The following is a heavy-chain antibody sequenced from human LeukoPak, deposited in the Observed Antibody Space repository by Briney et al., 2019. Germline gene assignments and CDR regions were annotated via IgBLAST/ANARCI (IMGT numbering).Heavy chain of an antibody. D-gene: IGHD1-26*01. Sequence: PSETLSLTCAVSGYSISSGYYWGWIRQPPGKGLEWIGSIYHSGSTYYNPSLKSRVTISVDTSKNQFSLKLSSVTAADTAVYYCARTVPVKSGSYPCWGQGTLVTVSS. V-gene: IGHV4-38-2*01. CDR2: IYHSGST. J-gene: IGHJ4*02. CDR3: ARTVPVKSGSYPC. CDR1: GYSISSGYY.